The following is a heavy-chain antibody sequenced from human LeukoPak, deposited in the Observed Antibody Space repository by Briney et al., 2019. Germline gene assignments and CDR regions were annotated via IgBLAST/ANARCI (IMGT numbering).Heavy chain of an antibody. CDR1: GGSITGYY. CDR2: TYTTGTT. CDR3: ARDRGLXDYXDLLPRDAFYI. Sequence: SETLSLTCTVSGGSITGYYWSWIRQPAGKELEWVGRTYTTGTTSSNPSLKSRVTMSLDTSTSLFSLLLPSVTAAYTAVYYCARDRGLXDYXDLLPRDAFYICGQGKLVTVSS. V-gene: IGHV4-4*07. D-gene: IGHD4-17*01. J-gene: IGHJ3*02.